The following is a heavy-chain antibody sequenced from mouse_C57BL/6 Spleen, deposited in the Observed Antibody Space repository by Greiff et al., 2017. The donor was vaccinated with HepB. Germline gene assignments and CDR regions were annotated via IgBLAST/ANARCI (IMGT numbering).Heavy chain of an antibody. CDR2: IYPGDGDT. CDR1: GYAFSSYW. D-gene: IGHD2-1*01. Sequence: VHLVESGAELVKPGASVKISCKASGYAFSSYWMNWVKQRPGKGLEWIGQIYPGDGDTNYNGKFKGKATLTADKSSSTAYMQLSSLTSEDSAVYFCARSYYGNYVDYAMDYWGQGTSVTVSS. J-gene: IGHJ4*01. CDR3: ARSYYGNYVDYAMDY. V-gene: IGHV1-80*01.